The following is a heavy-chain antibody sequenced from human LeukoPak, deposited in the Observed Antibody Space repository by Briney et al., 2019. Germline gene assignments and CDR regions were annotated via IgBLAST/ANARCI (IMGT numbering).Heavy chain of an antibody. CDR2: IYYSGST. D-gene: IGHD1-1*01. J-gene: IGHJ5*02. V-gene: IGHV4-59*01. CDR1: GGSISSYY. Sequence: SETLSLTCTVSGGSISSYYWSWIRQPPGKGLEWIGYIYYSGSTNYNPSLKSRVTISVDTSKNQFSLKLSSVTAADTAVYYCARSRLPGTRGYWFDPWGQGTLVTVST. CDR3: ARSRLPGTRGYWFDP.